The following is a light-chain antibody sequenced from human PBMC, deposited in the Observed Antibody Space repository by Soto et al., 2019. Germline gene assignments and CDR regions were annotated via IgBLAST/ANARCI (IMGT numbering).Light chain of an antibody. CDR1: QDISNY. V-gene: IGKV1-33*01. CDR2: DAS. Sequence: DIQMTQSPSSLSASVGARVTITCQASQDISNYLNWYQQKPGKAPKLLIYDASNLETGVPSRFSGSGSGTDFTLTISSLQPEDIATYYCQQYDNLPPFPFGPGTKVDIK. CDR3: QQYDNLPPFP. J-gene: IGKJ3*01.